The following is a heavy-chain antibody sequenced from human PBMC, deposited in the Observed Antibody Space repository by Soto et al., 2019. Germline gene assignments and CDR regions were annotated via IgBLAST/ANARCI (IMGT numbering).Heavy chain of an antibody. Sequence: PGGSLRLSCAASGFTFSDYSMNWVRQAPGKGLEWVSYISSASDTIYYSGSVKGRFTISRDNAKNSLYLQMNSLRDEDTAVYFCARSAHYYYYGMDVWGQGTTVTVSS. CDR3: ARSAHYYYYGMDV. V-gene: IGHV3-48*02. CDR2: ISSASDTI. CDR1: GFTFSDYS. J-gene: IGHJ6*02.